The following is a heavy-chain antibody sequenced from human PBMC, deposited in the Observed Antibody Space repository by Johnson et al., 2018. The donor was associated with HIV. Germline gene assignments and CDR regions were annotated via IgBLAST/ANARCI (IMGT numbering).Heavy chain of an antibody. V-gene: IGHV3-NL1*01. D-gene: IGHD2-15*01. CDR2: IYSGGTT. CDR3: AKALVVVAATYAFDI. J-gene: IGHJ3*02. CDR1: GFTFSSYG. Sequence: QVQVVESGGGVVQPGRSLRLSCAASGFTFSSYGMHWVRQAPGKGLEWVSVIYSGGTTYYADSVKGRFTISRDNSKNTLYLQMNSLRAEDTAVYYCAKALVVVAATYAFDIWGQGTMVTVSS.